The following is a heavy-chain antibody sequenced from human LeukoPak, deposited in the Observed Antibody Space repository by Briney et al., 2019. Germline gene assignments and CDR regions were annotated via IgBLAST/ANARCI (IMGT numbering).Heavy chain of an antibody. CDR2: ISGSGGST. CDR1: GFTFSSYA. CDR3: ARDKGYTYGHGVDY. V-gene: IGHV3-23*01. Sequence: PGGSLRLSCAASGFTFSSYAMSWVRQAPGKGLEWVSAISGSGGSTYYADSVKGRFTISRDNSKNTLYLQMNSLRVEDTAVYFCARDKGYTYGHGVDYWGQGTLVTVSS. J-gene: IGHJ4*02. D-gene: IGHD5-18*01.